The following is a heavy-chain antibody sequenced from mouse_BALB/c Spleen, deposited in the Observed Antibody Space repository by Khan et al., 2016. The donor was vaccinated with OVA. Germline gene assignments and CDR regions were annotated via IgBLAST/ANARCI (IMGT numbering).Heavy chain of an antibody. D-gene: IGHD1-1*01. CDR1: GYSITSAYA. V-gene: IGHV3-2*02. CDR2: IRSSGRT. Sequence: EVQLQESGPGLVKPSQSLSLTCTVTGYSITSAYAWYWIRQFPGNKLEWMGYIRSSGRTSYNPSLTSQITITPDTSKNQFFLQFNSGTTEDTAPYYLARSVTSASLGATDFNYWGQGTTLTGSS. CDR3: ARSVTSASLGATDFNY. J-gene: IGHJ2*01.